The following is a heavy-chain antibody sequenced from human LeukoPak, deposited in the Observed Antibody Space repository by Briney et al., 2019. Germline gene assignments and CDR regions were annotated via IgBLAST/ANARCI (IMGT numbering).Heavy chain of an antibody. D-gene: IGHD5-18*01. V-gene: IGHV1-2*02. J-gene: IGHJ4*02. Sequence: ASVKVSCKASGYTFTGYYMHWVRQAPGQGLEWMGWINPNSGGTNYAQKFQGRVTMTRDTSISTAYMELSRLRSDDTAVYYCAREKSGYSYGSDYWGQGTLVTVSS. CDR1: GYTFTGYY. CDR3: AREKSGYSYGSDY. CDR2: INPNSGGT.